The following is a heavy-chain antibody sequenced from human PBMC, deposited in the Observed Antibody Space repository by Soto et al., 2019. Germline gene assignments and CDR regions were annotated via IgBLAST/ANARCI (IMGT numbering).Heavy chain of an antibody. CDR3: AREHGGGSWYFDL. Sequence: QVQLQQWGAGLLKPSETLSLTCAVYGGSFSGYYWSRIRQPPGKGLEWIGEINHSGSTNYNPSLKCRVTISVDPSENQCSLKLRPVPAADTAVYYWAREHGGGSWYFDLWGRGTLVTVSS. CDR2: INHSGST. J-gene: IGHJ2*01. V-gene: IGHV4-34*01. CDR1: GGSFSGYY. D-gene: IGHD2-15*01.